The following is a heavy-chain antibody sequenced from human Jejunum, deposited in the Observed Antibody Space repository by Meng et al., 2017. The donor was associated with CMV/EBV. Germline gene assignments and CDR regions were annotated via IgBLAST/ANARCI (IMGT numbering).Heavy chain of an antibody. CDR2: ISNEGSNK. CDR1: YG. CDR3: VKDRGVPYYESLTGYSYFDY. J-gene: IGHJ4*02. V-gene: IGHV3-30*02. D-gene: IGHD3-9*01. Sequence: YGMHWARQGPGKGLEWVTFISNEGSNKDDGDSVKGRFTISRDNSKNTLYLQMNSLRAEDTSVYYCVKDRGVPYYESLTGYSYFDYWGQGALVTVSS.